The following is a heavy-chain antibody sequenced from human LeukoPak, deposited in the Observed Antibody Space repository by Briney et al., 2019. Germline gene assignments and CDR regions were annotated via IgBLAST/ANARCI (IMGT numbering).Heavy chain of an antibody. CDR2: ISASGGST. J-gene: IGHJ4*02. Sequence: GGSLRLSCAASGFTFSSSAMSWVRQVPGKGLEWVSGISASGGSTYYAGSVRGRCTVSRDNSKNTLYLQMNSLGAEDTAIYFCAKVSSSRSWGHFDYWGQGTLATVSS. CDR1: GFTFSSSA. V-gene: IGHV3-23*01. CDR3: AKVSSSRSWGHFDY. D-gene: IGHD6-13*01.